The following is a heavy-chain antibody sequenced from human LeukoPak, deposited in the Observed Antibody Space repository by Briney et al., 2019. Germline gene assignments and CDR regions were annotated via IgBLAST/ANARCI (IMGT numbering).Heavy chain of an antibody. CDR2: IYYSGAT. CDR1: GGSISSSPYY. CDR3: AKGAGGFSYYNWFDP. J-gene: IGHJ5*02. D-gene: IGHD5-18*01. V-gene: IGHV4-39*07. Sequence: SETLSLTCTVSGGSISSSPYYWGWIRQPPGKGLEWIGSIYYSGATHYNPSLESRVTISVDTSKNQFSLKLASVTAADTAIYYCAKGAGGFSYYNWFDPWGQGTLVTVSS.